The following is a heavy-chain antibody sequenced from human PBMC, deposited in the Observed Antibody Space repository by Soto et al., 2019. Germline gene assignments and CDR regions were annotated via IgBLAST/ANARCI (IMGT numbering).Heavy chain of an antibody. CDR3: ARTYCAADCPRSDFDY. D-gene: IGHD2-21*02. J-gene: IGHJ4*02. Sequence: QVQLVQSGAEVKEPGASVKVSCKASGYILSSYNMHWVRQAPGQGLEWMGIINPSGGRTSYAQKFQDRVTMTRDTSTNTVYMELSSLRSDDTAVYYCARTYCAADCPRSDFDYWGQGTLVTVSS. CDR2: INPSGGRT. CDR1: GYILSSYN. V-gene: IGHV1-46*01.